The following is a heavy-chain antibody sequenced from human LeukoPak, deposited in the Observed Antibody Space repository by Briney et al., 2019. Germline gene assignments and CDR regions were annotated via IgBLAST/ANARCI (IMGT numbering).Heavy chain of an antibody. CDR1: GYTFTSYG. D-gene: IGHD2-2*01. V-gene: IGHV1-18*01. Sequence: ASVKVSCKASGYTFTSYGSSWVRQAPGQGLEWMGWISAYNGNTNNAQKLQGRVTLITDTTTSTAYVELRSLRSDDTAVYYCAREPWAFSIVVVPAALYGMDVWGQGTTVTVSS. CDR2: ISAYNGNT. J-gene: IGHJ6*02. CDR3: AREPWAFSIVVVPAALYGMDV.